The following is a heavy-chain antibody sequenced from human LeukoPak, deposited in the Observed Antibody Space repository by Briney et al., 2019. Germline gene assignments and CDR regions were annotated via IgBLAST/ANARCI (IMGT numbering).Heavy chain of an antibody. D-gene: IGHD6-19*01. J-gene: IGHJ4*02. V-gene: IGHV3-23*01. CDR2: IIGSGGST. CDR1: GFTFSSYA. Sequence: GGSLRLSCAASGFTFSSYAMSWVRQAPGNVLYWVSVIIGSGGSTFYADSVKGRFTISRDNSKNTLYLQMTSLRAGDTAVYSCAKVPFSGFFFDYWGQGTLVTVSS. CDR3: AKVPFSGFFFDY.